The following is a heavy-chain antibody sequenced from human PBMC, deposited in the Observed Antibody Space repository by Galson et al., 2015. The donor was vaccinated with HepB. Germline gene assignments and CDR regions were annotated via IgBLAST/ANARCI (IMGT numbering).Heavy chain of an antibody. D-gene: IGHD5-24*01. CDR1: GFTFSNAW. CDR2: IKSKTDGGTT. J-gene: IGHJ4*02. V-gene: IGHV3-15*01. CDR3: TTGGMATINVGY. Sequence: SLRLSCAASGFTFSNAWMSWVRQAPGKGLEWVGRIKSKTDGGTTDYAAHVKGRFTISRDDSKNTLYLQMNSLRTEDTAVYYCTTGGMATINVGYWGQGTLVTVSS.